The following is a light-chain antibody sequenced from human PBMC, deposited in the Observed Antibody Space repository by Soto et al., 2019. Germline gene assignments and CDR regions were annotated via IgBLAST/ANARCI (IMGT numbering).Light chain of an antibody. Sequence: DIQMTQPPSSLSASVGDRVTITCRASQSITSWLAWYQQKPGKAPKLLMFDASSLEGGVPSRFSGSGSGTEFTLTISSLQPDDFATYYCQQYNSYSPITFGQGTRLEIK. V-gene: IGKV1-5*01. CDR3: QQYNSYSPIT. CDR1: QSITSW. J-gene: IGKJ5*01. CDR2: DAS.